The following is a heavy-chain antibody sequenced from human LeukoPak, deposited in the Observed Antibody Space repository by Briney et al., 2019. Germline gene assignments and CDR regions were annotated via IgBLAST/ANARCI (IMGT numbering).Heavy chain of an antibody. CDR1: GFTFSSYT. CDR2: IGTSSTTI. J-gene: IGHJ6*03. D-gene: IGHD6-25*01. V-gene: IGHV3-48*01. CDR3: ARFAAGGSYYYYMDV. Sequence: QPGGSLRLSCAACGFTFSSYTMNGVRQPPGRGVEGVSNIGTSSTTIYYADSVKGRFTISRDNAKNSLYLQMNSLRADDTAVYYCARFAAGGSYYYYMDVWGKGTTVTVSS.